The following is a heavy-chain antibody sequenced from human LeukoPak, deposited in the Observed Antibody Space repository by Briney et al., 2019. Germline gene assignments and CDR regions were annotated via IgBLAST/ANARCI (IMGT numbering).Heavy chain of an antibody. D-gene: IGHD3-10*01. CDR1: GGSISSYY. V-gene: IGHV4-59*01. CDR3: ARDDNYYGSGSYYNGNYYGMDV. Sequence: SETLSLTCTVSGGSISSYYWSWIRQPPGKGLEWIGYIYYSGSTNYNPSLKSRVTISVDTSKNQFSLKLSSVTAADTAVYYCARDDNYYGSGSYYNGNYYGMDVWGQGTTVTVSS. J-gene: IGHJ6*02. CDR2: IYYSGST.